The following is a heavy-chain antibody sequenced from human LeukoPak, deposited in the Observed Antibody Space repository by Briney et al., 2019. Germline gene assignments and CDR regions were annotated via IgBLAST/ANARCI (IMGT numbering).Heavy chain of an antibody. V-gene: IGHV6-1*01. Sequence: RSQTLSLTCAISGDSVSSNSAAWNWIRQSPSRGLEWLGRTYYRSKWYNDYAASVKSRIIINPDTSKSQFSLQLNSVTPEDTAIYYCARGRSWPLDYRGQGTLVTVSS. D-gene: IGHD6-13*01. J-gene: IGHJ4*02. CDR1: GDSVSSNSAA. CDR2: TYYRSKWYN. CDR3: ARGRSWPLDY.